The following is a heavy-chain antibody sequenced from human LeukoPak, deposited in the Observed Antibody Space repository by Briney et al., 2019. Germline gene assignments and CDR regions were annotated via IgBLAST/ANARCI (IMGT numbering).Heavy chain of an antibody. J-gene: IGHJ4*02. CDR3: AEDFPTYDFWSGYYDY. CDR2: ISYDGSNK. Sequence: PGGSLRLSSAASGFTFSSYGMHWVRQAPGKGLEWVAVISYDGSNKYYADSVKGRFTISRDNSKNTLYLQMNSLRAEDTAVYYCAEDFPTYDFWSGYYDYWGQGTLVTVSS. D-gene: IGHD3-3*01. V-gene: IGHV3-30*18. CDR1: GFTFSSYG.